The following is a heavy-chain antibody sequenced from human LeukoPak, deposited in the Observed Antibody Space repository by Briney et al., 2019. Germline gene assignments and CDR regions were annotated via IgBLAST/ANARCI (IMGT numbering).Heavy chain of an antibody. CDR1: GFTFSDYA. Sequence: PGGSLRLSCVVSGFTFSDYAMTWVRQAPGKGLEWVSGIGAKGTFYADSVKGRFTISRDNSRSTLYLQMNSLRAEDTAVYYCARGYSFDYCGQGTLVTASS. CDR2: IGAKGT. CDR3: ARGYSFDY. V-gene: IGHV3-23*01. D-gene: IGHD3-22*01. J-gene: IGHJ4*02.